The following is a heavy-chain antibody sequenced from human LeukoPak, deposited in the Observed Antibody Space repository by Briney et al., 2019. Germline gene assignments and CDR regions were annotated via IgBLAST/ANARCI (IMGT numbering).Heavy chain of an antibody. CDR2: IYYSGST. CDR3: ARSYDIVVVPAAAAFDP. CDR1: GGSISSYY. V-gene: IGHV4-59*01. J-gene: IGHJ3*01. Sequence: TASETLSLTCTVSGGSISSYYWSWIRQPPGKGLEWIGYIYYSGSTNYNPSLKSRVTISVDTSKNQFPLKLSTVTAADTAVYYCARSYDIVVVPAAAAFDPWGQGTMVTVSS. D-gene: IGHD2-2*01.